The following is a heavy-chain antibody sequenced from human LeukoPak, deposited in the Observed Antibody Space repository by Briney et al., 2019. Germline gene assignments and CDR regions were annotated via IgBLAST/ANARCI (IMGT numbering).Heavy chain of an antibody. D-gene: IGHD3-3*01. J-gene: IGHJ4*02. CDR3: ATTRFLEWSDPYASDDY. CDR1: GGSISSSSYY. Sequence: SETLSLTCTASGGSISSSSYYWGWIRQPPGKGLEWIGSIYYSGSTYYNPSLKSRVTISVDTSKNQFSLKLSSVTAADTAVYYCATTRFLEWSDPYASDDYWGQGTLVTVSS. V-gene: IGHV4-39*01. CDR2: IYYSGST.